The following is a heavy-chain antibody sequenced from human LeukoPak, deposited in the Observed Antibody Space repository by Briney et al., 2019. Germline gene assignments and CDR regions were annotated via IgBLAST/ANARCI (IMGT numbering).Heavy chain of an antibody. CDR2: LYSGGDI. CDR3: ARAAGDRIGHHDL. CDR1: GFTVSSSY. J-gene: IGHJ2*01. D-gene: IGHD7-27*01. Sequence: PGGSLRLSCAASGFTVSSSYMSWVRQAPGKGLEWVSVLYSGGDIYYAGSVKGRFTISRDNSKNTLYLQKNTLRAEDTAVYYCARAAGDRIGHHDLWGRGTLVTVSS. V-gene: IGHV3-53*01.